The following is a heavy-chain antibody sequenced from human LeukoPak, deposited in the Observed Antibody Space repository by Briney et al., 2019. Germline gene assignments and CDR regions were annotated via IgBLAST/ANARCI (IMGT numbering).Heavy chain of an antibody. CDR2: ISHSGST. CDR1: GGSFSGYY. Sequence: SETLSLTCAVYGGSFSGYYWSWIRQPPGKGLEWIGEISHSGSTNYNPSLKSRVTISVDTSKNQFSLKLSSVTAADTAVYYCARARRGYSYTPFDYWGQGTLVTVSS. J-gene: IGHJ4*02. CDR3: ARARRGYSYTPFDY. V-gene: IGHV4-34*01. D-gene: IGHD5-18*01.